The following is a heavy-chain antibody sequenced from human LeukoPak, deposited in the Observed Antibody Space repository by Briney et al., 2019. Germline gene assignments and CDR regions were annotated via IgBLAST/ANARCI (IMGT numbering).Heavy chain of an antibody. CDR1: GFSVSTKD. J-gene: IGHJ2*01. Sequence: GGSLTLSCAASGFSVSTKDMNWVRQAPGKGLQWVSIIYSGADTYYADSVKGRFTISRDTSKNTLFLHMNNLRVEDTAVYFCARVGDHYHWYLDLWGRGTLVSVSS. CDR3: ARVGDHYHWYLDL. CDR2: IYSGADT. V-gene: IGHV3-53*01. D-gene: IGHD3-10*01.